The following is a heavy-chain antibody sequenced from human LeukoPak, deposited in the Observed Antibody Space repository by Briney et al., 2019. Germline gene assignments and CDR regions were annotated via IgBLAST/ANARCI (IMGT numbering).Heavy chain of an antibody. Sequence: SGGSLRLSCATSGFSFSNYAMSWVRQAPGKGLEWFSAISGEGVTIYYAVSVKGRFTISRDNSKNTLSLQMNSLTAEDTAVYYCGPREDSTTNAYDYWGQGTLVTVSS. CDR2: ISGEGVTI. D-gene: IGHD2/OR15-2a*01. V-gene: IGHV3-23*01. CDR3: GPREDSTTNAYDY. J-gene: IGHJ4*02. CDR1: GFSFSNYA.